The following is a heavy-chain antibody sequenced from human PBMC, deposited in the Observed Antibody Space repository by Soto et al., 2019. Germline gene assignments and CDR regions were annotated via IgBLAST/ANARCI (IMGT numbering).Heavy chain of an antibody. CDR1: GFSFSDYE. CDR2: ISSSGGTI. Sequence: GSSLRLSCAASGFSFSDYEMNWVRQTPGKGLEWLSYISSSGGTIKYADSLKGRFTISRDNAKNSLYLQMHSLRADDTAVYYCARDAFEIYYKFGLDVWGQGTPVTVPS. CDR3: ARDAFEIYYKFGLDV. V-gene: IGHV3-48*03. D-gene: IGHD3-10*01. J-gene: IGHJ6*02.